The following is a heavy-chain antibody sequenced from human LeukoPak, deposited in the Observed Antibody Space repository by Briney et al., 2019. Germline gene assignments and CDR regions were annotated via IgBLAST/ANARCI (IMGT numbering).Heavy chain of an antibody. CDR3: ARHTGSYSFDY. Sequence: SETLSLTCTVSGGSISRYYWSWIRKPPGKGLEWIGYIYYSGSTNYNPSLKSRVSISVDTSKNQFSLKLSSVTAADTAVYYCARHTGSYSFDYWGQGTLVTVSS. CDR2: IYYSGST. CDR1: GGSISRYY. J-gene: IGHJ4*02. D-gene: IGHD5-18*01. V-gene: IGHV4-59*01.